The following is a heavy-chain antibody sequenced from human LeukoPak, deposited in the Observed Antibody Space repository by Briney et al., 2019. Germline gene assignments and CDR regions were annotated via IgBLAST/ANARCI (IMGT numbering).Heavy chain of an antibody. J-gene: IGHJ3*02. Sequence: PSETLSLTCTVYGGSLSGYYWSWFRQPPEKGLEWIGEINHDGRTNYNPSLKSRVTISVDTSKNQFSLKLSSVTAADTAVYYCAREGSSYDSSTNDAFDIWGQGTMVTVSS. CDR3: AREGSSYDSSTNDAFDI. CDR2: INHDGRT. V-gene: IGHV4-34*01. D-gene: IGHD3-22*01. CDR1: GGSLSGYY.